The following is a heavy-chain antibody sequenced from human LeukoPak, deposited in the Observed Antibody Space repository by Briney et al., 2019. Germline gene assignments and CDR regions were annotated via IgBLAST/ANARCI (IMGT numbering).Heavy chain of an antibody. CDR3: ARAVVVTATSVRSDYFDY. D-gene: IGHD2-21*02. CDR2: IYTSGST. Sequence: SQTLSLTCTVSGGSISSGSYYWSWIRQPAGKGLEWIGRIYTSGSTNYNPSLKSRVTISVDTSKNQFSLKLSSVTAADTAVYYCARAVVVTATSVRSDYFDYWGQGTLVTASS. V-gene: IGHV4-61*02. CDR1: GGSISSGSYY. J-gene: IGHJ4*02.